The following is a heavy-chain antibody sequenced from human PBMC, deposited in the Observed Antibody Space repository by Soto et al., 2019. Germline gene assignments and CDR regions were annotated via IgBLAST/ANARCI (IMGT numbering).Heavy chain of an antibody. J-gene: IGHJ6*02. CDR1: GFTFNNYE. D-gene: IGHD2-2*01. Sequence: LRLSCAASGFTFNNYEMNWVRQAPGEGLEWVSYISGSGSTIYYADSVKGRFTISRDNAKNSLYLQMNSLRVEDTAVYYCARDTGGYCSSTSCHGMDVWGQGTTVTVSS. V-gene: IGHV3-48*03. CDR3: ARDTGGYCSSTSCHGMDV. CDR2: ISGSGSTI.